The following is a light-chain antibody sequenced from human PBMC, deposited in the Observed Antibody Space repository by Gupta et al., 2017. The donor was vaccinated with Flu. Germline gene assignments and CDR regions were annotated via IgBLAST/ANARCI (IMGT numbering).Light chain of an antibody. CDR1: QSIRTY. CDR3: QQSDYTPHT. CDR2: AAS. J-gene: IGKJ4*01. V-gene: IGKV1-39*01. Sequence: DIQMTQSPSSLSASVGDRVTITCRASQSIRTYLNWYQQKPGKAPNVVITAASTLQSGVPSRFSGSGSGTDFILTISSLQPEDFATYYCQQSDYTPHTFGGGTKVEIK.